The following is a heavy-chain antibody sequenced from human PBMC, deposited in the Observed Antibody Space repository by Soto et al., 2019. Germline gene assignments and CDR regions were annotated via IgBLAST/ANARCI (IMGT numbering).Heavy chain of an antibody. J-gene: IGHJ4*02. CDR2: IYDTASA. CDR3: ARASSSSSAADH. D-gene: IGHD6-6*01. CDR1: GESISSGGYY. V-gene: IGHV4-31*01. Sequence: QVQLQESGPGLVKASQTLSLICNVSGESISSGGYYWSWIRHHPGKGLEWIGYIYDTASAYYNPSLKSLVTISMDTSKNHFAMKLSSVTAADTAVYYCARASSSSSAADHWGQGTLITVSS.